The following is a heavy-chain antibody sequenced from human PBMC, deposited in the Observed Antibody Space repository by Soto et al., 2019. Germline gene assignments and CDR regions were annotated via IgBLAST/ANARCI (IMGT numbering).Heavy chain of an antibody. D-gene: IGHD1-7*01. CDR1: GGSLSSGAYY. J-gene: IGHJ4*02. CDR2: IYYSGST. CDR3: ARANYFESRRPFDY. Sequence: ASETLSLTCTVSGGSLSSGAYYWSWIRQHPGKGLEWIGYIYYSGSTYYNPSLESRVTLSVDTSTKQFSLKVSSVTAADTAVYYCARANYFESRRPFDYWGPGTLVTVSS. V-gene: IGHV4-31*03.